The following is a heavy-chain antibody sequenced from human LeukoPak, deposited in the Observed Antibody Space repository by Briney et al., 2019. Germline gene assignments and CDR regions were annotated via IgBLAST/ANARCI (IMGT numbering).Heavy chain of an antibody. D-gene: IGHD1-1*01. J-gene: IGHJ4*02. CDR2: IKSKTDGGTT. CDR1: GFTFSNAW. CDR3: TTALSGWNDAGY. Sequence: GGSPRLSCAASGFTFSNAWMSWVRQAPGKGLEWVGRIKSKTDGGTTGYAAPVKGRFTISRDDSKNTLYLQMNSLKTEDTAVYYCTTALSGWNDAGYWGQGTLVTVSS. V-gene: IGHV3-15*01.